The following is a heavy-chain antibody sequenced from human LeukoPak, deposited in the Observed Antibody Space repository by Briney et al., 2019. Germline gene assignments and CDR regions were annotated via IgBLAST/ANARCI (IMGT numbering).Heavy chain of an antibody. Sequence: GGSLRLSCAASGFTFSSYSMNWVRQAPGKGLEWVLGISSSGGTTYYGDSVKGRFTISRDNSKNTLYLQMNSLRAEDTAVYYCAKAPQQWLVGWGYFDYWGQGTLVTVSS. D-gene: IGHD6-19*01. CDR2: ISSSGGTT. CDR1: GFTFSSYS. J-gene: IGHJ4*02. V-gene: IGHV3-23*01. CDR3: AKAPQQWLVGWGYFDY.